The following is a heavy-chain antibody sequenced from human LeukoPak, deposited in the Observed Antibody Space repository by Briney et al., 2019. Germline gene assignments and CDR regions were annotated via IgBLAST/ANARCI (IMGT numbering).Heavy chain of an antibody. CDR3: IRVSRSSGSYTFDY. V-gene: IGHV3-7*01. D-gene: IGHD3-10*01. Sequence: GGSLRLSCAASGFTFSDYWMSCVRQAPGKGLEWVANIEQDGSEKHYVDSVKGRFTISRDNAKNSLYLQMNSLRVEDTAVYYCIRVSRSSGSYTFDYWGQGTLVTVSS. CDR1: GFTFSDYW. J-gene: IGHJ4*02. CDR2: IEQDGSEK.